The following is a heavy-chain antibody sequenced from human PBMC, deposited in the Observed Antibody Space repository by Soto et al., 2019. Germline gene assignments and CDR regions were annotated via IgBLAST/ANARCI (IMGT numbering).Heavy chain of an antibody. Sequence: PSETLSLTCTVSGGSISSYYWSWIRQPPGKGLEWIGYIYYSGSTNYNPSLKSRVTISVDTSKNQFSLKLSSVTAADTAVYYCARGVRATTPKPKNYYYYMDVWGKGTTVTVSS. V-gene: IGHV4-59*01. D-gene: IGHD5-12*01. CDR1: GGSISSYY. J-gene: IGHJ6*03. CDR3: ARGVRATTPKPKNYYYYMDV. CDR2: IYYSGST.